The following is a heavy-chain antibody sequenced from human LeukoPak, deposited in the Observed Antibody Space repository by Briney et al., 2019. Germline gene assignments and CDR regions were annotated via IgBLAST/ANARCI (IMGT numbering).Heavy chain of an antibody. CDR2: INHSGST. J-gene: IGHJ6*02. Sequence: SETLSLTCAVYGGSFSGYYWSWIRQPPGKGLEWIGEINHSGSTNYNPSLKSRVTISVDTSKNQFPLKLSSVTAADTAVYYCARAGSSSFYGMDVWGQGTTVTVSS. D-gene: IGHD6-13*01. CDR3: ARAGSSSFYGMDV. CDR1: GGSFSGYY. V-gene: IGHV4-34*01.